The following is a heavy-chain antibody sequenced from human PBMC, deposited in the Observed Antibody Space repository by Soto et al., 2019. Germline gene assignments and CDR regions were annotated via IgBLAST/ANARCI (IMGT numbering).Heavy chain of an antibody. D-gene: IGHD2-15*01. CDR2: MHASGGT. Sequence: PSETRSRTWIVSGAPISSNDYFWAWDRQPPGRGLEFIASMHASGGTYHASSLKSRATMSLDTSKDQFSLKLQSVTAADTGTYYCAAIGVGATRHSDVDHWGQGTLVTVSS. CDR3: AAIGVGATRHSDVDH. CDR1: GAPISSNDYF. J-gene: IGHJ4*02. V-gene: IGHV4-39*01.